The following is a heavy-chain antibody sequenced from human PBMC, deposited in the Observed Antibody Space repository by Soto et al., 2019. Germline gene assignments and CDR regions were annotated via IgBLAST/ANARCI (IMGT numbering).Heavy chain of an antibody. J-gene: IGHJ6*02. D-gene: IGHD1-26*01. V-gene: IGHV3-23*01. CDR3: AKVRGSYYYYYYGMDV. CDR2: ISGSGGST. CDR1: GFTFSSYA. Sequence: SLRLSCAASGFTFSSYAMSWVHQAPGKGLEWVSAISGSGGSTYYADSVKGRFTISRDNSKNTLYLQMNSLRAEDTAVYYCAKVRGSYYYYYYGMDVWGQGTTVTVSS.